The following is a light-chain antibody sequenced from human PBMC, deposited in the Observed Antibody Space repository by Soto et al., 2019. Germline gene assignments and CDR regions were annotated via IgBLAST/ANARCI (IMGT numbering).Light chain of an antibody. Sequence: DIQMTQSPSTLSASVGDRVTITCRASQSISSWLAWYQQKPGKAPRLLIFATSNLQSGVPSRFSGSGSGTHEALPISRQQPEDCAPSYWCQKSNCSPPWTFGQGTKVDIK. CDR3: CQKSNCSPPWT. CDR2: ATS. V-gene: IGKV1-5*01. J-gene: IGKJ1*01. CDR1: QSISSW.